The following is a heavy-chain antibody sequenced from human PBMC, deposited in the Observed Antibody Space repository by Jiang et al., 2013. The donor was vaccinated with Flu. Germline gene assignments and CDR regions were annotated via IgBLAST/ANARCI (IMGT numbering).Heavy chain of an antibody. V-gene: IGHV4-39*01. CDR2: IYYSGST. J-gene: IGHJ2*01. Sequence: KPSETLSLTCTVSGGSISSSSYYWGWIRQPPGKGLEWIGSIYYSGSTYYNPSLKSRVTISVDTSKNQFSLKLSSVTAADTAVYYCARSGGSFPADLWGRGTLVTVSS. CDR1: GGSISSSSYY. D-gene: IGHD2-15*01. CDR3: ARSGGSFPADL.